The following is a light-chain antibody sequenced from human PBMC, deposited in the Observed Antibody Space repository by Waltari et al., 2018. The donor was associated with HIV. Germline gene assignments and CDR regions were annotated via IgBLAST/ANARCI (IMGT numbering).Light chain of an antibody. Sequence: DIHMTQSPSTLSAFVGDRVTITCRASQDITSWLAWYQQKPGKAPKLLIRQAAVLESGVSSRFSGSGSGTEFTLIIDSLEPDDFATFYCQQYNRDPAFGQGTRLEMK. J-gene: IGKJ5*01. CDR1: QDITSW. CDR3: QQYNRDPA. CDR2: QAA. V-gene: IGKV1-5*03.